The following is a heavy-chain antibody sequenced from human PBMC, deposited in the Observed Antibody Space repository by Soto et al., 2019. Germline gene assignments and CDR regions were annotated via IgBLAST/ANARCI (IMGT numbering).Heavy chain of an antibody. D-gene: IGHD5-12*01. Sequence: SVKVSCQASGGTFSSYAISWVRQAPGQGLEWMGGIIPIFGTANYAQKFQGRVTITADKSTSTAYMELSSLRSEDTAVYYCARGGGYNVYYFDYWGQGTLVTVSS. CDR1: GGTFSSYA. CDR3: ARGGGYNVYYFDY. V-gene: IGHV1-69*06. J-gene: IGHJ4*02. CDR2: IIPIFGTA.